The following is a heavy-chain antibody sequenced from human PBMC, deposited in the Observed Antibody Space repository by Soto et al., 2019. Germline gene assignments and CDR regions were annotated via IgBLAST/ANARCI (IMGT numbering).Heavy chain of an antibody. J-gene: IGHJ6*01. Sequence: QVQVVQSGAEVKKPGSSVKVSCKASGGSFSKYGISWVRQAPGQGLEWMGGIIPMFGTPNYAQKFRGRVTMNADESTRTAYMDLRSLRSDDTAMYYCVRATRDCSTISCYTPQGSFYYGMDVWGQGTTVTVSS. CDR2: IIPMFGTP. CDR3: VRATRDCSTISCYTPQGSFYYGMDV. D-gene: IGHD2-2*02. V-gene: IGHV1-69*01. CDR1: GGSFSKYG.